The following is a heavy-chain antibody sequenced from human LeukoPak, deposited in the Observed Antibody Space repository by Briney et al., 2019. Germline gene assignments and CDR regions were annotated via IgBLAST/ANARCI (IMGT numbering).Heavy chain of an antibody. CDR3: ARELGTQSYNYELNWYFDL. V-gene: IGHV4-30-4*01. D-gene: IGHD1-1*01. CDR2: IYYSGST. Sequence: SETLSLTCTVSGGSISSGDYYWGWIRQPPGKGLEWIGYIYYSGSTYYNPSLKSRVTISVDTSKNQFSLKLSSVTAADTAVYYCARELGTQSYNYELNWYFDLWGRGTLVTVSS. J-gene: IGHJ2*01. CDR1: GGSISSGDYY.